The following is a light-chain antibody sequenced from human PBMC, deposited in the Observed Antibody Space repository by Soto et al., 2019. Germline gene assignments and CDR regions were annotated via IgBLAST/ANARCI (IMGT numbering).Light chain of an antibody. CDR2: LGT. CDR3: CSDAGRRV. Sequence: QSALTQPASVSGSPGQSITISCTGTSDVGSYNLVSWYQQHPGKAPKLIIYLGTKRPSGVSDRFSGSDSGNTASLTISGLQAEDEADYYCCSDAGRRVFGGGTKLTVL. J-gene: IGLJ3*02. CDR1: SDVGSYNL. V-gene: IGLV2-23*01.